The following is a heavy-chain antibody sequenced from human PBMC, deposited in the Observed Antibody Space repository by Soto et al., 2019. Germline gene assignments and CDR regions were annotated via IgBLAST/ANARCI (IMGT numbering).Heavy chain of an antibody. V-gene: IGHV1-24*01. Sequence: QVQLVQSGAEVKKPGASVKVSCKVSGYTLTELTMHWVRQAPGKGLGWMGGFDPEDGETIYAQKFQGRVTMTEDTSTDTAYMELSSLSSEDTAVYYCAAVEMATIPLSPIDYWGQGTLVTVSS. CDR2: FDPEDGET. CDR3: AAVEMATIPLSPIDY. D-gene: IGHD5-12*01. CDR1: GYTLTELT. J-gene: IGHJ4*02.